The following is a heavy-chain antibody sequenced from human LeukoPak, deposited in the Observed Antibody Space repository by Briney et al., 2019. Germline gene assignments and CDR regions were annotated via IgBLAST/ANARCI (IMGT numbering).Heavy chain of an antibody. Sequence: GGSLRLSCAASGFTFSSYAMHWVRQAPGKGLEWVAVISYDGSNKYYADSVKGRFTISRDNSKNTLYLQMNSLRAEDTAVYYCARSLAARSSSDYWGQGTLVTVSS. CDR2: ISYDGSNK. D-gene: IGHD6-6*01. V-gene: IGHV3-30*01. J-gene: IGHJ4*02. CDR3: ARSLAARSSSDY. CDR1: GFTFSSYA.